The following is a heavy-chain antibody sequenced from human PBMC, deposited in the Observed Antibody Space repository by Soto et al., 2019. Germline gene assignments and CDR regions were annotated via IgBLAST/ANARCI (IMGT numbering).Heavy chain of an antibody. CDR3: SRSRGSGGVEYNMDV. Sequence: EVQLVESGGGLVQPGGSLRLSCAASGFTFSSYWMHWVRQGPGEGLVWVSRIMSDGSGTTYADSVKGRFTISRDNAKNTLYLQMNSLRAEDTAVYHCSRSRGSGGVEYNMDVWGQGTRVTVSS. CDR2: IMSDGSGT. D-gene: IGHD3-16*01. CDR1: GFTFSSYW. V-gene: IGHV3-74*01. J-gene: IGHJ6*02.